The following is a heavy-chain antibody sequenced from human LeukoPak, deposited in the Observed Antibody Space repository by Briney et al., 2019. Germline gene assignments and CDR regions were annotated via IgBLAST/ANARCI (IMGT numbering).Heavy chain of an antibody. J-gene: IGHJ4*02. Sequence: SETLSLTCTVSGGSISSSSYYWGGIRQPPGKGLEWIGSIYYSGSTYYNPSLKSRVTISVDTSKNQFSLKLSPVTAADTAVYYCARARPRHPIVVVVAASNFDYWGQGTLVTVSS. V-gene: IGHV4-39*07. CDR2: IYYSGST. CDR1: GGSISSSSYY. CDR3: ARARPRHPIVVVVAASNFDY. D-gene: IGHD2-15*01.